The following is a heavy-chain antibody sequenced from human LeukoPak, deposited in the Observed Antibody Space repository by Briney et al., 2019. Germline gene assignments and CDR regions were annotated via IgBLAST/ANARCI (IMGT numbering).Heavy chain of an antibody. J-gene: IGHJ5*02. CDR2: INHSGST. D-gene: IGHD3-9*01. CDR1: GGSFSGYY. V-gene: IGHV4-34*01. Sequence: SETLSLTCAVHGGSFSGYYWSWIRQPPGKGPEWIGEINHSGSTNYNPSLKSRVTISVDTSKNQFSLKLSSVTAADTAVYYCARGFYYDILTGYFPINWFDPWGQGTLVTVSS. CDR3: ARGFYYDILTGYFPINWFDP.